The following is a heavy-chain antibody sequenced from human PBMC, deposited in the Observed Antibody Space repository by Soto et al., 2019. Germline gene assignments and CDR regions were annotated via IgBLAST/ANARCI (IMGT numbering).Heavy chain of an antibody. Sequence: QVQLVQSGAEVKKPGASVKVSCKASGYTFTNYGITWVRQAPGQGLEWMGWISAYSGDTNYAQKLQYRVSVTTDSSTSTAYMELRSLRSDDTAVYYCAKTTVTTYYCYGMDVWGQGTTVTVSS. CDR3: AKTTVTTYYCYGMDV. V-gene: IGHV1-18*01. CDR2: ISAYSGDT. CDR1: GYTFTNYG. D-gene: IGHD4-17*01. J-gene: IGHJ6*02.